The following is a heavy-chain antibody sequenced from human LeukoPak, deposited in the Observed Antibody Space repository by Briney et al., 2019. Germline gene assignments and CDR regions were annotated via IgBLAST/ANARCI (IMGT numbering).Heavy chain of an antibody. Sequence: SQTLSLTCTVSGGSISSGGYYWSWIRQHPGKGLEWIGYVYYSGSTYYNPSLKSRFTISVDTSKNQFSLKLSSVTAADTAVYYCARGGVVPAAKRLYNFDYWGQGTLVTV. CDR1: GGSISSGGYY. J-gene: IGHJ4*02. CDR2: VYYSGST. V-gene: IGHV4-31*03. D-gene: IGHD2-2*01. CDR3: ARGGVVPAAKRLYNFDY.